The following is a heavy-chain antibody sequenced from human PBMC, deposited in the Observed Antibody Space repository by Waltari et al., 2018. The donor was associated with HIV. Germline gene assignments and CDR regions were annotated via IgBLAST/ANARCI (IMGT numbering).Heavy chain of an antibody. CDR3: ARVCKYYYDSSGYSPKAFDI. D-gene: IGHD3-22*01. CDR2: IYTSGST. CDR1: GCAISSGSYY. J-gene: IGHJ3*02. Sequence: QVQLQQSGPALVQPSQTLSLTCPVSGCAISSGSYYWSWLRPPAGQGLEWIGRIYTSGSTNYNPSLKSRVTISVDTSKNQFSLKLSSVTAADTAVYYCARVCKYYYDSSGYSPKAFDIWGQGTMVTVSS. V-gene: IGHV4-61*02.